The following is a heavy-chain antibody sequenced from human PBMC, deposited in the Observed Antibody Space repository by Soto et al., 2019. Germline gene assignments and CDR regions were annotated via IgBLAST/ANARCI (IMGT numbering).Heavy chain of an antibody. CDR2: INPTSGHI. V-gene: IGHV3-11*06. D-gene: IGHD4-17*01. CDR1: GFIFSHYY. CDR3: ARLPSGAYNRHFDD. J-gene: IGHJ4*02. Sequence: QVQMVESGGGLVKPGGPLRLSCAASGFIFSHYYMGWIRQAPGKGLEWVSYINPTSGHINYADSVKGRFTISSDNARNSLYLQMNSLTADETAMYYCARLPSGAYNRHFDDGGQVTLVTDST.